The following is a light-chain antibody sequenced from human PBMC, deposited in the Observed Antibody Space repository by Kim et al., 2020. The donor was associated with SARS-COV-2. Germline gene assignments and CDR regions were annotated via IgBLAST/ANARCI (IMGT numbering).Light chain of an antibody. CDR3: SAWDSSLSAWV. CDR2: RNN. Sequence: HSATRTCTAKSNHAGNHGAALLQHYPGHPPNLLPYRNNSRPSGISGSLSASRSGNTASLTITRLQPEAEADYYCSAWDSSLSAWVFGGGTQLTVL. V-gene: IGLV10-54*01. CDR1: SNHAGNHG. J-gene: IGLJ3*02.